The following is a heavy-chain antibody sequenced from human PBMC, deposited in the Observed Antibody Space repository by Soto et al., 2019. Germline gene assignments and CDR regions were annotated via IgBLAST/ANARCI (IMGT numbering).Heavy chain of an antibody. Sequence: HPGGSLRLSCAASGFTFSSYGMHWVRQAPGKGLEWVAVIWYDGSNKYYADSVKGRFTISRDNSKNTLYLQMNSLRAEDTAVYYCARGGNSSSWYEDFDYWGKGTLVTVSS. CDR2: IWYDGSNK. D-gene: IGHD6-13*01. CDR1: GFTFSSYG. J-gene: IGHJ4*02. CDR3: ARGGNSSSWYEDFDY. V-gene: IGHV3-33*01.